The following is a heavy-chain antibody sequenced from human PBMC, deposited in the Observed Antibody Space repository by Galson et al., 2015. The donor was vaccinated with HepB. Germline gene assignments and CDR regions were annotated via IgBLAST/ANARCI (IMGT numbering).Heavy chain of an antibody. CDR1: GGSISSGGYS. CDR3: ARGGGLRPPFYGMDV. Sequence: TLSLTCAVSGGSISSGGYSWSWIRQPPGKGLEWIGYIYYSGSTYYNPSLKSRVTISVDTSKNQFSLKLSSVTAADTAVYYCARGGGLRPPFYGMDVWGQGTTVTVSS. V-gene: IGHV4-30-4*07. CDR2: IYYSGST. D-gene: IGHD3-16*01. J-gene: IGHJ6*02.